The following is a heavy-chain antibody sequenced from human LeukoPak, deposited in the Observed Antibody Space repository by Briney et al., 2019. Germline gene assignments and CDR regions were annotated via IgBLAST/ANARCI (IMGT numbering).Heavy chain of an antibody. J-gene: IGHJ6*03. CDR3: ARETSQKGAHYMDV. CDR1: GYSTSSGYY. Sequence: SETLSLTCTVSGYSTSSGYYWGWIRRPPGKGLEWIGSIYHSGSTYYNPSLKSRVTKSVDTSKNQFSLKLSSVTAADTAGYYCARETSQKGAHYMDVWGKGTTVTISS. D-gene: IGHD3-16*01. V-gene: IGHV4-38-2*02. CDR2: IYHSGST.